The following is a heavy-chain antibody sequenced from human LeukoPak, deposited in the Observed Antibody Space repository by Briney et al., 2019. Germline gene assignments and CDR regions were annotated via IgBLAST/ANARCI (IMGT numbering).Heavy chain of an antibody. CDR1: GFTFSSYW. Sequence: GGSLRLSCAASGFTFSSYWMSWVRQAPGKGLEWVANIKQDGSEKYYVDSVKGRFTISRDNAKNSLYLQMNSLRAEDTAVYYCTRQEETKWFGQTEYYYYYYMDVWGKGTTVTVSS. J-gene: IGHJ6*03. CDR2: IKQDGSEK. D-gene: IGHD3-10*01. CDR3: TRQEETKWFGQTEYYYYYYMDV. V-gene: IGHV3-7*01.